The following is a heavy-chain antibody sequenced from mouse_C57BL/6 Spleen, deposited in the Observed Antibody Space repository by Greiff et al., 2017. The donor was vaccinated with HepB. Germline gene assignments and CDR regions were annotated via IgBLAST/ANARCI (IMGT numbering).Heavy chain of an antibody. J-gene: IGHJ3*01. CDR1: GYSITSGYY. CDR2: ISYDGSN. D-gene: IGHD2-10*02. CDR3: ATLSLGGCAY. Sequence: DVQLQESGPGLVKPSQSLSLTCSVTGYSITSGYYWNWIRQFPGNKLEWMGYISYDGSNNYNPSLKNRISITRDTSKNQFFLKLNSVTTEDTATYYGATLSLGGCAYWGQGTLVTVSA. V-gene: IGHV3-6*01.